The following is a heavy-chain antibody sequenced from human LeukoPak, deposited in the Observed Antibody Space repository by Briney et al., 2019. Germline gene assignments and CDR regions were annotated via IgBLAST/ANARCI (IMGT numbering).Heavy chain of an antibody. V-gene: IGHV5-10-1*01. CDR1: GYSFTSYW. D-gene: IGHD6-13*01. CDR3: ARSGKQQLDQDYYYGMDV. J-gene: IGHJ6*02. CDR2: IDPSDSYT. Sequence: GESLKISCKGSGYSFTSYWISWVRQMPGKGLEWRGRIDPSDSYTNYGPSFQGHVTISADKSISTAYLQWSSLKASDTAMYYCARSGKQQLDQDYYYGMDVWGQGTTVTVSS.